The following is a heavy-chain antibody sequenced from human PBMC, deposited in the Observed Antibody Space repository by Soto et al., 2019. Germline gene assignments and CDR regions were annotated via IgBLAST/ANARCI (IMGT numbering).Heavy chain of an antibody. CDR2: FYYSGST. CDR1: GGYVSGGGYF. V-gene: IGHV4-61*08. J-gene: IGHJ4*02. Sequence: SETLSLTCTVSGGYVSGGGYFWSWVRQPPGKGLEWIGYFYYSGSTKYNPSLKSRVTILEDTSKNQFSLKLNSVTAADTAVYYCAREGRMGTFDYWGQGALVTVSS. D-gene: IGHD1-1*01. CDR3: AREGRMGTFDY.